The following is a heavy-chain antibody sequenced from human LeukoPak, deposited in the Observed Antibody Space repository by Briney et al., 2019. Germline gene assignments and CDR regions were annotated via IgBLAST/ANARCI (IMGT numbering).Heavy chain of an antibody. CDR1: GFTFSSFN. J-gene: IGHJ4*02. Sequence: GGSLRLSCAASGFTFSSFNMNWVRQAPGKGLEWVGRIKSKTDGGTTDYAAPVKGRFTISRDDSKNTLYLQMNSLKTEDTAVYYCTTDSSGGSGSYSVYWGQGTLVTVSS. D-gene: IGHD3-10*01. CDR3: TTDSSGGSGSYSVY. V-gene: IGHV3-15*01. CDR2: IKSKTDGGTT.